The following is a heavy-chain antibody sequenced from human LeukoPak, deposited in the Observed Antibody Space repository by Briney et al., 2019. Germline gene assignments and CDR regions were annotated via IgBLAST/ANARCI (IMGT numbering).Heavy chain of an antibody. CDR1: GFTFNYYG. Sequence: PGWSLRLSCAASGFTFNYYGLHWVRQAPGKEREWVALISHDGTKKYYADSEKGRFTVSSDKSKNTLYLQMNSMGPDDTALYYCARTAAGSSYHSVFDYWGQGTLVTVSS. D-gene: IGHD3-16*02. J-gene: IGHJ4*02. CDR2: ISHDGTKK. V-gene: IGHV3-30*03. CDR3: ARTAAGSSYHSVFDY.